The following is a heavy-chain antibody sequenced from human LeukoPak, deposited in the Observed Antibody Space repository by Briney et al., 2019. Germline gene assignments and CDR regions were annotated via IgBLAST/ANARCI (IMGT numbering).Heavy chain of an antibody. V-gene: IGHV1-46*01. CDR2: IKPSGGST. CDR1: GSTFTSYY. Sequence: GASVKVSCTAFGSTFTSYYMHWVRQAPGHGLEWMGVIKPSGGSTTYAQKLQGRVTMTRDTSTSTVYMEMSSLRPDDTAVYYCARDHEANWAFFDCWGQGTLVTVSS. J-gene: IGHJ4*02. D-gene: IGHD7-27*01. CDR3: ARDHEANWAFFDC.